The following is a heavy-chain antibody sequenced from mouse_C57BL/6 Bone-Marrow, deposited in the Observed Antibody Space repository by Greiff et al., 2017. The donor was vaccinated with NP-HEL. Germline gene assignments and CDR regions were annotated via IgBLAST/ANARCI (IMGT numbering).Heavy chain of an antibody. CDR1: GFTFSNYW. V-gene: IGHV6-3*01. CDR3: TAYYYGSSRYYYAMDY. J-gene: IGHJ4*01. D-gene: IGHD1-1*01. Sequence: EVKVEESGGGLVQPGGSMKLSCVASGFTFSNYWMNWVRQSPEKGLEWVAQIRLKSDNYATHYAESVKGRFTISRDDSKSSVYLQMNNLRAEDTGIYYCTAYYYGSSRYYYAMDYWGQGTSVTVSS. CDR2: IRLKSDNYAT.